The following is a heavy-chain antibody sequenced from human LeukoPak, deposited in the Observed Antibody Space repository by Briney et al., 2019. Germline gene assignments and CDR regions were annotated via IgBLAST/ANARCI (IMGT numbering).Heavy chain of an antibody. CDR2: IYYSGST. CDR1: GGSLSPYF. CDR3: ARGMGLVDY. J-gene: IGHJ4*02. Sequence: SETLSLTCTVSGGSLSPYFWTWVRQPPGKGLEWIGYIYYSGSTNYNPSLKSRVTISVDTSKNQFSLKLSSVTAADTAVYYCARGMGLVDYWGQGTLVTVSS. D-gene: IGHD2-8*01. V-gene: IGHV4-59*01.